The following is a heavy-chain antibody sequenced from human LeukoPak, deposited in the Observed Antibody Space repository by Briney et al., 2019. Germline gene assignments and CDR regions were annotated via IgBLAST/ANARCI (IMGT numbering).Heavy chain of an antibody. V-gene: IGHV3-33*01. CDR3: ARDAGYCSGGSCYPGQFDY. CDR1: GFTFSSYG. CDR2: IWYDGSNK. Sequence: GRSLRLSCAASGFTFSSYGMHWVRQAPGKGLEWVAVIWYDGSNKYYADSVKGRFTISRDNSKNTLYLQMNSLRAEDTAVYYCARDAGYCSGGSCYPGQFDYWGQGALVTVSS. D-gene: IGHD2-15*01. J-gene: IGHJ4*02.